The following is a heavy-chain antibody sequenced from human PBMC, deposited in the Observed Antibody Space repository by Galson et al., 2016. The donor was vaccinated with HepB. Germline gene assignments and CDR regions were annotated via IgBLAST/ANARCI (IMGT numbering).Heavy chain of an antibody. CDR1: GFSFNTYN. D-gene: IGHD4-17*01. V-gene: IGHV3-48*02. Sequence: SLRLSCAASGFSFNTYNMNWVRQAPGKGLEWVSYISSSSSTIYYADPVKGRFTISRDNAKNSLYRQMTSLRDEDTAVYYCARSKVDYGDYYAMDVWGQGTTVTVSS. CDR2: ISSSSSTI. CDR3: ARSKVDYGDYYAMDV. J-gene: IGHJ6*02.